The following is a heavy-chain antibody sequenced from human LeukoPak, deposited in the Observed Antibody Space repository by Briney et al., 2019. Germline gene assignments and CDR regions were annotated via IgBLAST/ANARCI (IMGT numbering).Heavy chain of an antibody. CDR1: GGTFSSYA. V-gene: IGHV1-69*01. D-gene: IGHD4-23*01. Sequence: SVKVSCKASGGTFSSYAISWVRQAPGQGLEWMGGIIPVFGTANYAQKFQGRVTITADESTSTAYMELSSLRSEDTAVYYCARASDGNYYFDYWGQGTLVTVSS. CDR3: ARASDGNYYFDY. CDR2: IIPVFGTA. J-gene: IGHJ4*02.